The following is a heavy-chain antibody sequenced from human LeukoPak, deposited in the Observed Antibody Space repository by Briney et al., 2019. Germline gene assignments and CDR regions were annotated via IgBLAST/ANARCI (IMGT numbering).Heavy chain of an antibody. D-gene: IGHD2-15*01. Sequence: SQTLSLTCAISGDSVSSNSAAWNWIRQSPSRGPERLGRTYYRSKWYSDYAVSLESRIIINPDTSKNQFSLHLISVTPEDTAVYYCARDGGSRFPDYWGQGTLVTVSS. CDR2: TYYRSKWYS. CDR3: ARDGGSRFPDY. J-gene: IGHJ4*02. V-gene: IGHV6-1*01. CDR1: GDSVSSNSAA.